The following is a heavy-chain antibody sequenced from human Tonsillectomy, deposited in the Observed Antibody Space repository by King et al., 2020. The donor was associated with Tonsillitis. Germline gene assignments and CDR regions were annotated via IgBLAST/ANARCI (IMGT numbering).Heavy chain of an antibody. CDR3: ARDVAVAGTYGMDV. V-gene: IGHV3-7*01. J-gene: IGHJ6*02. CDR2: IKQDGSEK. D-gene: IGHD6-19*01. CDR1: GFTFSSYW. Sequence: VQLVESGGGLVQPGGSLRLSCAASGFTFSSYWMSWVRQAPGKGLEWVANIKQDGSEKYYVDSVKGRFTISRDNAKKTLYLQMNSLRGEDTAVYYCARDVAVAGTYGMDVWGQGTTVTVSS.